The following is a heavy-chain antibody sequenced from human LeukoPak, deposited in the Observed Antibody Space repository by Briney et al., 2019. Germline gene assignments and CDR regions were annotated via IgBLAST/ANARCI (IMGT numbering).Heavy chain of an antibody. J-gene: IGHJ6*03. CDR3: ARVFDRARSYYYYMDV. D-gene: IGHD3-3*01. V-gene: IGHV4-34*01. CDR1: GGSFSGYY. CDR2: INHSGST. Sequence: PSETLSLTCAVYGGSFSGYYWSWIRQPPGKGLEWIGEINHSGSTNYNPSLKSRVTISVDTSKNQFSLKLSSVTAADTAVYYCARVFDRARSYYYYMDVWGKGPTVTVSS.